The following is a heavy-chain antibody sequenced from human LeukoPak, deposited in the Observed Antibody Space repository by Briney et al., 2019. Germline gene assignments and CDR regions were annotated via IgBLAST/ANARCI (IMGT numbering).Heavy chain of an antibody. V-gene: IGHV1-69*10. D-gene: IGHD5-18*01. Sequence: SVKVSCKASGGTFTTSPIHWVRQAPGQGLEWMGGITVKFNIIKYAQKFQGRVTMTEDTSTDTAYMELSSLRSEDTAVYYCATKVLRSGYTYGFGNYWGQGTLVTVSS. J-gene: IGHJ4*02. CDR2: ITVKFNII. CDR1: GGTFTTSP. CDR3: ATKVLRSGYTYGFGNY.